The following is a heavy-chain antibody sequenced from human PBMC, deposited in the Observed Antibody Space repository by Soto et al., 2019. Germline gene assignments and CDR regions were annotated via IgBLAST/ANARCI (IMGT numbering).Heavy chain of an antibody. CDR2: IFWNDER. CDR3: ARALREGLPIYFFDS. Sequence: SGPTLVNPTETLTLTCTVSGFSLSKARMGVSWIRQPPGKALEWLAHIFWNDERSYNTSLKSRLTISRDTSKSQVVLTMTNVDPVDTGTYFCARALREGLPIYFFDSWGQGTLVTVSS. CDR1: GFSLSKARMG. V-gene: IGHV2-26*01. D-gene: IGHD1-26*01. J-gene: IGHJ4*02.